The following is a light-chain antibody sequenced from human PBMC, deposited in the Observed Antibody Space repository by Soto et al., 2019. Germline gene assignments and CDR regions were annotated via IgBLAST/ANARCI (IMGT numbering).Light chain of an antibody. V-gene: IGLV2-14*01. CDR1: SSDVGGYNY. Sequence: QSVRTQPASVSGSPGQSITISCTGTSSDVGGYNYVSWYQQHPGKAPKLMLYDVSKRPSGVSNRFSGSKSGNTASLTISGLQAEDEADYYCSSYTSSSTLVFGTGTKVTVL. CDR2: DVS. CDR3: SSYTSSSTLV. J-gene: IGLJ1*01.